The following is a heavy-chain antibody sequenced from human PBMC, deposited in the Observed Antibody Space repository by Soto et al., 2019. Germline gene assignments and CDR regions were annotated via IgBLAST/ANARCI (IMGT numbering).Heavy chain of an antibody. CDR3: TRDKYYYDSSIYFTSFDY. Sequence: ASVKVSCKTSDYTFTSYGISWVRQAPGQGLEWMGWINPYNGNTNYAQKFQGRVTMTTDTSTSTAYMELRSLRSDDTAVYYCTRDKYYYDSSIYFTSFDYWGQGTLVTVSS. CDR2: INPYNGNT. D-gene: IGHD3-22*01. CDR1: DYTFTSYG. V-gene: IGHV1-18*01. J-gene: IGHJ4*02.